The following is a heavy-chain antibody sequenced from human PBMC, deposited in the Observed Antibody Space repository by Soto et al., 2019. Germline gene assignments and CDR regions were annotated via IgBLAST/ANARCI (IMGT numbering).Heavy chain of an antibody. CDR2: IYSGGTT. Sequence: SETLSLTCTVSGGSVSSYYWSWVRQPPGKRPEWIAYIYSGGTTNYNPSLKSRLTISLDTSKNQFSLKLSSVTAADTAVYFCARGGPSSKWLDPWGQGIQVTVSS. CDR1: GGSVSSYY. V-gene: IGHV4-59*02. J-gene: IGHJ5*02. CDR3: ARGGPSSKWLDP.